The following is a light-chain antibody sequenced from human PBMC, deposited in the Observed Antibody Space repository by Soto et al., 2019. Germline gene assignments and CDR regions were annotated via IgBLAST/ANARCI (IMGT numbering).Light chain of an antibody. J-gene: IGKJ4*01. CDR1: QSVSSY. CDR3: QQRSNWPLT. CDR2: DAS. Sequence: DIVLTQSPATLSLSPGDRATLSCRASQSVSSYLAWYQQKPGQAPRLLIYDASTRATGIPARFSGSGSGTDFTLTISSLEPEDFAVYYCQQRSNWPLTFGGGTKVDIK. V-gene: IGKV3-11*01.